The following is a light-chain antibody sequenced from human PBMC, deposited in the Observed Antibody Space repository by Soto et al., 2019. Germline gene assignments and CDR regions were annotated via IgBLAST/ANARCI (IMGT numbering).Light chain of an antibody. J-gene: IGKJ1*01. CDR3: HQYGSSPRT. Sequence: EIVVTQSPGTLSLSPGEGATLSCSASRSVSSNYLAWYQQKPGQAPRLLIYGASNRATGIHDRFSGSGSGTEVTLTISSMQFEDFAVYYCHQYGSSPRTFGPGTKVDIK. CDR1: RSVSSNY. V-gene: IGKV3-20*01. CDR2: GAS.